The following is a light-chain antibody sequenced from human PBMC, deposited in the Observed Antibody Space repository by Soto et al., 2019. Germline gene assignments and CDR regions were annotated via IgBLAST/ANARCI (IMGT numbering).Light chain of an antibody. V-gene: IGKV3-20*01. Sequence: EIVLTQSPGTLSLSPGERATLSCRASQSVSSSHLAWYQQKPGQAPRLLIYGASSRATGIPDRFSGSGSGTDFTLTISRLEPEDFAVYYCRQYGSSPPLTFGGGTKVEIK. J-gene: IGKJ4*01. CDR2: GAS. CDR1: QSVSSSH. CDR3: RQYGSSPPLT.